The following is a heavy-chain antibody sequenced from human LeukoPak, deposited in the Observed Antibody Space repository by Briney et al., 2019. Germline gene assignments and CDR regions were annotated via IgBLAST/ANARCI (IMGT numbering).Heavy chain of an antibody. CDR3: ASGYLPRIAVAIDY. CDR1: GFTFSSNG. Sequence: PGRSLRLSCAASGFTFSSNGMHWVRQAPGKGLEWVSVIYSGGSTYYADSVKGRFTISRDNSKNTLYLQMNSLRAEDTAVYYCASGYLPRIAVAIDYWGQGTLVTVSS. J-gene: IGHJ4*02. D-gene: IGHD6-19*01. V-gene: IGHV3-66*01. CDR2: IYSGGST.